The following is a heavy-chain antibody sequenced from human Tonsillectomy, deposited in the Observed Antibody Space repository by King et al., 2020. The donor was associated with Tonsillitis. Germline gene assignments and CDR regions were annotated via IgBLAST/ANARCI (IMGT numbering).Heavy chain of an antibody. CDR1: GYSISSGYY. V-gene: IGHV4-38-2*02. D-gene: IGHD3-10*01. J-gene: IGHJ4*02. CDR2: IYHSGST. Sequence: VQLQESGPGLVKPSETLSLTCAVSGYSISSGYYWGWIRQPPGKGLEWIGSIYHSGSTYYNPSLKSRVTISVDTSKNQFSLKLSSVTAADPAVYYCARDQGYGSGSYYVGYWGQGTLVTVSS. CDR3: ARDQGYGSGSYYVGY.